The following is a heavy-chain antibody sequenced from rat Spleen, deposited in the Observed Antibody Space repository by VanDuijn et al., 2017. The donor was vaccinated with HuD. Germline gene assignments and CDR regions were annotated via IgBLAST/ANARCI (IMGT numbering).Heavy chain of an antibody. CDR3: VRRQFGGGYVMDA. Sequence: EVQLVESGGGLVQPGRSLKLSCAASGFLFSNYDMAWVRQAPTKGLEWVSSISPNGDGTYYRDSVKGRFTVSRDNEKITLYLPMDSLRSEDTATYDGVRRQFGGGYVMDAWGQRASVTVSS. CDR1: GFLFSNYD. D-gene: IGHD4-3*01. CDR2: ISPNGDGT. V-gene: IGHV5-25*01. J-gene: IGHJ4*01.